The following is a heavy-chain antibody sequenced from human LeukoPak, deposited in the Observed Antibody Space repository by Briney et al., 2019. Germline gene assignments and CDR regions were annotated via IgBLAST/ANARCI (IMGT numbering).Heavy chain of an antibody. CDR3: AKEGRSTTPGY. Sequence: GGSLRLSCAASGFTFSSSDMDWVRQAPGKGLEWDASISSSSSLIYYTDSVKGRFTISRDNAKNSLYLQMNGLRAEDTAVYFCAKEGRSTTPGYWGQGTLVTVSS. J-gene: IGHJ4*02. CDR2: ISSSSSLI. D-gene: IGHD6-13*01. V-gene: IGHV3-21*01. CDR1: GFTFSSSD.